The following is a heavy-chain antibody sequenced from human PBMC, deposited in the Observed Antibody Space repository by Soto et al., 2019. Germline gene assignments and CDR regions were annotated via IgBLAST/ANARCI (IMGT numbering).Heavy chain of an antibody. CDR1: GGSISSYY. CDR2: IYHSDSA. D-gene: IGHD3-16*01. Sequence: QVQLQESGPGLVKPSETLSLTCTVSGGSISSYYWSWIRLPPGKGLEYIGYIYHSDSANYNPSLPSRVTISADTSKDQVPLQLRSVTAAVTAVSSCTRGLWEPEGYGMDVRGPGTSVTVS. CDR3: TRGLWEPEGYGMDV. J-gene: IGHJ6*02. V-gene: IGHV4-59*08.